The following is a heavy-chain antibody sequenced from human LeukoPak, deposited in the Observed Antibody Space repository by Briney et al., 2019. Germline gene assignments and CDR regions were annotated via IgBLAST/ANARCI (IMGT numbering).Heavy chain of an antibody. Sequence: ASVKVSCKASGYTFSSYGITWVRQAPGQGLECMGWISTYNGDTNYAQNLQGRVTMTTDTSTSTAYMELRSLRSDDTAVYYCARAREAAAGTALLPYYYYYMDVWGKGTTVTVSS. D-gene: IGHD6-13*01. V-gene: IGHV1-18*01. CDR3: ARAREAAAGTALLPYYYYYMDV. CDR2: ISTYNGDT. J-gene: IGHJ6*03. CDR1: GYTFSSYG.